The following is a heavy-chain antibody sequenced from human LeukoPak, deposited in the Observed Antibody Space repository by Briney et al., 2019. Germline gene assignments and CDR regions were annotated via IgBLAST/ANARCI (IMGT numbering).Heavy chain of an antibody. D-gene: IGHD1-26*01. CDR2: ISSSSSTYI. CDR1: GFTFSSYS. Sequence: GGSLRLSCAASGFTFSSYSMNWVRQAPGKGLEWVSSISSSSSTYIHYADALKGRFTISRDNAKNSLFLQMNSLRAEDPAIYYCARKGATTSASHFDYWGHGTLVTIS. CDR3: ARKGATTSASHFDY. J-gene: IGHJ4*01. V-gene: IGHV3-21*01.